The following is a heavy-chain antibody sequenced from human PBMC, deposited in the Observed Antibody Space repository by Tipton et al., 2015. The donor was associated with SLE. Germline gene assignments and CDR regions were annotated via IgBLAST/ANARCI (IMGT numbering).Heavy chain of an antibody. CDR3: ARRHYYEDRGYHSDWFDP. V-gene: IGHV4-39*07. J-gene: IGHJ5*02. CDR2: IFYTGRI. D-gene: IGHD3-22*01. Sequence: TLSLTCTVSGGSISSSSYHWGWVRQPPGKGLAWIGIIFYTGRIYNNLSLKSRLPISIDMSKNQFSLKLTSVTAADTAVYYCARRHYYEDRGYHSDWFDPWGQATLVTVRS. CDR1: GGSISSSSYH.